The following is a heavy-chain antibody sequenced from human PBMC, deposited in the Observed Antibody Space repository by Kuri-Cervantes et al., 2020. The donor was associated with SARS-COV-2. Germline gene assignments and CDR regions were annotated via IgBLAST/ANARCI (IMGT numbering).Heavy chain of an antibody. D-gene: IGHD2-2*01. CDR1: GFTFSSYA. J-gene: IGHJ6*02. Sequence: GGSLRLSCAASGFTFSSYAMHWVRQAPGKGLEWVADISYDGSNKYYADSVKGRFTVSRDNSKNTLYLQMNSLRAEDTAVYYCARARLRFVVVPAAAGDVWGQGTTVTVSS. V-gene: IGHV3-30-3*01. CDR3: ARARLRFVVVPAAAGDV. CDR2: ISYDGSNK.